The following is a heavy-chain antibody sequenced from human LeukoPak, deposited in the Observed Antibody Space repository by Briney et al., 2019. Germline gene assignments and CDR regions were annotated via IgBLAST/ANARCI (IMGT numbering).Heavy chain of an antibody. V-gene: IGHV3-30*19. Sequence: PGRSLRLSCAASGFTFSSYGMHWVRQAPGKGLEWVAFISYDGSNKNHADSVKGRFTISRDNSKNTLYLQMNSLRAEDTAVYYCARGASTSFPLYYYGMDVWGQGTTVTVSS. CDR3: ARGASTSFPLYYYGMDV. CDR1: GFTFSSYG. CDR2: ISYDGSNK. D-gene: IGHD2-2*01. J-gene: IGHJ6*02.